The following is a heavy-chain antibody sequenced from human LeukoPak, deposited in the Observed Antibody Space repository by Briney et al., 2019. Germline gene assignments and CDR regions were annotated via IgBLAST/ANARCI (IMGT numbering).Heavy chain of an antibody. Sequence: GGSLRLSCAASRFTFSSYAMSWVRQAPGKGLEWVSAISGSGGSTYYADSVKGRFTISRDNSKNTLYLQMNSLRAEDTAVYYCATEGSGSYLHYYYYGMDVWGQGTTVTVSS. CDR3: ATEGSGSYLHYYYYGMDV. D-gene: IGHD3-10*01. CDR1: RFTFSSYA. V-gene: IGHV3-23*01. J-gene: IGHJ6*02. CDR2: ISGSGGST.